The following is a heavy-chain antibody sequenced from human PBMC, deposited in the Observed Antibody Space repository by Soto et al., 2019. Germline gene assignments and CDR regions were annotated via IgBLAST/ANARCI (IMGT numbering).Heavy chain of an antibody. CDR3: ARAPDCGEGSCYRHFDL. J-gene: IGHJ4*02. Sequence: EGSLRLSSAASAFKFSDYYMSWVRQAPGKGLEWVSYISGSGDVIYYADSVKGRFTISRDNDKKSVHLQMDTLRAEDTALYYCARAPDCGEGSCYRHFDLWGQGTRVTVSS. CDR2: ISGSGDVI. D-gene: IGHD2-15*01. CDR1: AFKFSDYY. V-gene: IGHV3-11*01.